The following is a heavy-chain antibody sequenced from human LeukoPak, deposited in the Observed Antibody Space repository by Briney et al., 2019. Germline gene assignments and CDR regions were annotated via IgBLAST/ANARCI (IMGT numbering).Heavy chain of an antibody. J-gene: IGHJ4*02. CDR3: ARGLDYDFWSGQYYFDY. V-gene: IGHV4-59*01. CDR1: GGSISSYY. D-gene: IGHD3-3*01. Sequence: PSETLSLTCTVSGGSISSYYWSWIRQPPGKGLEWIGYIYYSGSTNYNPSLKSRVTISVDTSKNQFSLKLSSVTAADTAVYYCARGLDYDFWSGQYYFDYWGQGTLVTVPS. CDR2: IYYSGST.